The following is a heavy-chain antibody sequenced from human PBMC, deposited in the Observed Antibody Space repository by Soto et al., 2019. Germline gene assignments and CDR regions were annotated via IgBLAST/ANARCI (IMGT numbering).Heavy chain of an antibody. CDR2: IKQGGSEK. CDR1: GFTFSSYW. V-gene: IGHV3-7*01. D-gene: IGHD3-3*02. Sequence: PGGSLRLSCAASGFTFSSYWMSWVRQAPGKGLEWVANIKQGGSEKYYVNSGKGRFTISKDKAKNSLYLQMTGLRAEDTAVYYCARGRNSIDYWGQGTLVTVSS. J-gene: IGHJ4*02. CDR3: ARGRNSIDY.